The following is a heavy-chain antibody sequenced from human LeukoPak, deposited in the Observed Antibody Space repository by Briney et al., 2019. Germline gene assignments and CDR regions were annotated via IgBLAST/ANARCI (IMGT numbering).Heavy chain of an antibody. CDR2: INWNGGST. CDR1: GFTFGDYG. J-gene: IGHJ3*02. CDR3: ARVDLGFEAFDI. D-gene: IGHD3/OR15-3a*01. V-gene: IGHV3-20*04. Sequence: GGSLRLSCAASGFTFGDYGMSWVRQAPGKGLEWVSGINWNGGSTGYADSVKGRFTISRDNAKNSLYLQMNSLRAEDTALYYCARVDLGFEAFDIWGQGTMATVSS.